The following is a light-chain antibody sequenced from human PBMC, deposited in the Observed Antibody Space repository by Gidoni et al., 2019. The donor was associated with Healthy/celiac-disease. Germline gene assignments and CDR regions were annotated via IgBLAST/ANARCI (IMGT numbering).Light chain of an antibody. CDR2: GAS. Sequence: EIVFTHSQGTLSLCPGERATLSCRASQSVSSSYLAWYQQKPGQAPRLLIYGASSRATGIPDRFSGSGSGTDFTLTISRLEPEEFAVYYCQQYGSSLFTFGPGTKVDIK. V-gene: IGKV3-20*01. CDR3: QQYGSSLFT. CDR1: QSVSSSY. J-gene: IGKJ3*01.